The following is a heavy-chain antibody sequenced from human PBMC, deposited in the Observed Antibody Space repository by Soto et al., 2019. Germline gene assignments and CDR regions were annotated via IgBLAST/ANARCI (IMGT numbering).Heavy chain of an antibody. CDR3: VQSRCGGDCLEIYSSHAYNGLDV. J-gene: IGHJ6*02. CDR2: LYWDDDK. CDR1: GLSLRTTGVG. V-gene: IGHV2-5*02. D-gene: IGHD2-21*02. Sequence: QVTLKESGPTLVKPTQTLTLTCTVSGLSLRTTGVGVGWVRQPPGKALEWLALLYWDDDKRYSPSVRSRLTIAKDISEKHVVLTMTNIDTVDTATYYCVQSRCGGDCLEIYSSHAYNGLDVWGQGTTVTVSS.